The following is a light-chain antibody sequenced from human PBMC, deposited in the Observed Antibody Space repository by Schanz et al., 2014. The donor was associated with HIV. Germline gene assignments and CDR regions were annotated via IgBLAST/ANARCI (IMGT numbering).Light chain of an antibody. J-gene: IGKJ3*01. Sequence: DIQMTQSPSSLSASVGDRVTITCRASQGIGNDLGWYQQKPGKAPKLLIYQASSLETGVPSRFSGSGFGTEFTFSISSLQPDDFATYYCQHLNTYPVTFGPGTKVDIK. CDR2: QAS. V-gene: IGKV1-17*01. CDR1: QGIGND. CDR3: QHLNTYPVT.